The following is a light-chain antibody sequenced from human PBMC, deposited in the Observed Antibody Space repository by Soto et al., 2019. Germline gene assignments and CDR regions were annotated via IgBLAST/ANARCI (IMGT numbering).Light chain of an antibody. CDR3: QQYNNWPPIT. Sequence: EIVMTQSPATLSVSPGERATLSCRASQSVSSNLAWDQQKPGQAPRLLIYGASTRATGIPARLSGSGSGTEFTLTIGSLQSEDFAVYYCQQYNNWPPITFGQGTRLEIK. CDR2: GAS. V-gene: IGKV3-15*01. J-gene: IGKJ5*01. CDR1: QSVSSN.